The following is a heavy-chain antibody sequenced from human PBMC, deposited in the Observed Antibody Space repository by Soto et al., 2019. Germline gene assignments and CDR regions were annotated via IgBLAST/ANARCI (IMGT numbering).Heavy chain of an antibody. J-gene: IGHJ5*02. D-gene: IGHD6-13*01. CDR3: ARPKTIGAAAGKGWFDP. CDR2: MYYGVNT. Sequence: PSETLSLTCIVSGGSISSSSYSWAWIRQPPGKGLEWIGTMYYGVNTYYNPSLESRVTISVDTSKNQFSLELSSVTAADTAMYYCARPKTIGAAAGKGWFDPWGQGTLVTVSS. CDR1: GGSISSSSYS. V-gene: IGHV4-39*01.